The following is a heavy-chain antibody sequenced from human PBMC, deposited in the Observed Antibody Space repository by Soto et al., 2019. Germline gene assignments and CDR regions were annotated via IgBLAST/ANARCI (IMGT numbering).Heavy chain of an antibody. Sequence: SETLSLTCAVYGGSFSGYYWSWIRQPPGKGLEWIGEINHSGSTNYNPSLKSRVTISVDTSKNQFSLKLSSVTAADTAVYYCARPYYYGSGSHNDAFDIWGQGTMVTVSS. CDR1: GGSFSGYY. J-gene: IGHJ3*02. D-gene: IGHD3-10*01. V-gene: IGHV4-34*01. CDR2: INHSGST. CDR3: ARPYYYGSGSHNDAFDI.